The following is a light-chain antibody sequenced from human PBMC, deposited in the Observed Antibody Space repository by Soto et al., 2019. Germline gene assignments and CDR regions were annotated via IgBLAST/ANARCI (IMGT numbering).Light chain of an antibody. CDR3: SSYTSRTTHVI. Sequence: QSVLTQPASVSGSPGQSITIFCTGLTSDVGTYNYVSWYQHHPGKAPKLIIYDVSHRPSVISSRFSGSKSGNTASLTISGLQAEDEADYYCSSYTSRTTHVIFGGGTKVTVL. V-gene: IGLV2-14*03. CDR1: TSDVGTYNY. CDR2: DVS. J-gene: IGLJ2*01.